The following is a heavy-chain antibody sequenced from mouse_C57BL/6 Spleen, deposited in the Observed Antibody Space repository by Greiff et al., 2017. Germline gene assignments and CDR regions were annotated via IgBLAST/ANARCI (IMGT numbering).Heavy chain of an antibody. J-gene: IGHJ4*01. D-gene: IGHD1-1*01. Sequence: VQGVESGAELARPGASVKLSCKASGYTFTSYGISWVKQRTGQGLEWIGEIYPRSGNTYYNEKFKGKATLTADKSSSTAYMELRSLTSEDSAVYFWARSGGSSYDYAMDYWGQGTSVTVSS. CDR3: ARSGGSSYDYAMDY. CDR2: IYPRSGNT. V-gene: IGHV1-81*01. CDR1: GYTFTSYG.